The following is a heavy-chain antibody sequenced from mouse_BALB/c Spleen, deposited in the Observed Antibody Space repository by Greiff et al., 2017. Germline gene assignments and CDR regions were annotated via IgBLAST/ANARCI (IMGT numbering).Heavy chain of an antibody. V-gene: IGHV1-15*01. Sequence: QVHVKQSGAELVRPGASVTLSCKASGYTFTDYEMHWVKQTPVHGLEWIGAIDPETGGTAYNQKFKGKATLTADKSSSTAYMELRSLTSEDSAVYYCTRWTMITNWYFDVWGAGTTVTVSS. CDR1: GYTFTDYE. J-gene: IGHJ1*01. CDR3: TRWTMITNWYFDV. CDR2: IDPETGGT. D-gene: IGHD2-4*01.